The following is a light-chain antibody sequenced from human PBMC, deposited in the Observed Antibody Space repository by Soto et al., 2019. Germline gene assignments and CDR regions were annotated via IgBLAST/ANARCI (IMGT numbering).Light chain of an antibody. J-gene: IGLJ2*01. CDR3: SSYAGAVV. V-gene: IGLV2-23*01. Sequence: QSALTQPASVSGSPGQSITISCTGTSTYNLVSWYQHHPGKAPKLMIYEGSNRPSGISNRFSGSKSGNTASLTISGLQAEYEADCYCSSYAGAVVFGGGTKLTVL. CDR1: STYNL. CDR2: EGS.